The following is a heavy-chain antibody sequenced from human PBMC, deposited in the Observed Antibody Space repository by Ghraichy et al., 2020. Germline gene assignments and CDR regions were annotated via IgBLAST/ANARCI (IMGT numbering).Heavy chain of an antibody. CDR3: ARVGDYSRSGWFDP. CDR1: GYTFTGYY. CDR2: INPNSGGT. D-gene: IGHD4-17*01. J-gene: IGHJ5*02. V-gene: IGHV1-2*02. Sequence: ASVKVSCKASGYTFTGYYIHWVRQAPGQGLEWMGWINPNSGGTNYAQKFQGRVTMTRDTSITTAYMELSRLRSDDTAVYYCARVGDYSRSGWFDPWGQGTLVTVSS.